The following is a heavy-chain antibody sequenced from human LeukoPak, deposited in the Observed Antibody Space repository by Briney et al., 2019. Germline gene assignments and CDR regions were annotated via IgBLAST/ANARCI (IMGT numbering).Heavy chain of an antibody. D-gene: IGHD6-6*01. J-gene: IGHJ4*02. CDR3: ARLRQLVAAYDY. CDR2: ISSSSSYI. V-gene: IGHV3-21*01. CDR1: GFTFSSYS. Sequence: GGSLRLSRAASGFTFSSYSMNWVRQAPGKGLEWVSSISSSSSYIYYADSVKGRFTISRDNAKNSLYLQMNGLRAEDTAVYYCARLRQLVAAYDYWGQGTLVTVSS.